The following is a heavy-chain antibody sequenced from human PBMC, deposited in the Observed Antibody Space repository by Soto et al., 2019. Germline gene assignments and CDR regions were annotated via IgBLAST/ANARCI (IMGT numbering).Heavy chain of an antibody. V-gene: IGHV3-15*01. CDR2: VKSRPHGGTT. CDR1: GLPFNDAW. Sequence: LRLSCAVSGLPFNDAWFSWVRQAPGKGLEWVGRVKSRPHGGTTDYGTFVKGRFTISRDNAKNSLYLQMNSLRAEDTAVYYCARIHATTVTTWSYYSDYWGQGTLVTVSS. J-gene: IGHJ4*02. CDR3: ARIHATTVTTWSYYSDY. D-gene: IGHD4-17*01.